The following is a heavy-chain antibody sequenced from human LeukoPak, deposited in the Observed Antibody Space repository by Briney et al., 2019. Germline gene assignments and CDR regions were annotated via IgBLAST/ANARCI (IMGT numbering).Heavy chain of an antibody. CDR1: GYTFTSHA. Sequence: ASVKVSCKASGYTFTSHAMHWVRQAPGQRLEWMGWISAYNGNTNYAQKLQGRVTMTTDTSTSTAYMELRSLRSDDTAVYYCAREVGQLPDYWGQGTLVTVSS. J-gene: IGHJ4*02. V-gene: IGHV1-18*01. CDR3: AREVGQLPDY. D-gene: IGHD1-26*01. CDR2: ISAYNGNT.